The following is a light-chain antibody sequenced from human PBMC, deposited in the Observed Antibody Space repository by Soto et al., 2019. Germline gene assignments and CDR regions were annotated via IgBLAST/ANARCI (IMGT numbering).Light chain of an antibody. Sequence: EIVLTQSPATLSLSPGERATLSCRASQTVSSYLLWYQQKPGQAPRLLIYDASNMASGTPARFSGSGSETDFTLTISSLEPEDFAVYYCQHRMNWPLTFGQGTRLEIK. CDR3: QHRMNWPLT. J-gene: IGKJ5*01. CDR2: DAS. CDR1: QTVSSY. V-gene: IGKV3-11*01.